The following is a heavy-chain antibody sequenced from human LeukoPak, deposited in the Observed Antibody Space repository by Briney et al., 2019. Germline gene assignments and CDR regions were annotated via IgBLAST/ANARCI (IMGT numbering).Heavy chain of an antibody. J-gene: IGHJ4*02. CDR3: ARDGLLVGATGVLGY. Sequence: PGGSLRLSCAASGFTFSSYEMNWVRQAPGEGLEWVSYISSSGSTIYYADSVKGRFTISRDNAKNSLYLQMNSLRAEDTAVYYCARDGLLVGATGVLGYWGQGTLVTVSS. CDR1: GFTFSSYE. CDR2: ISSSGSTI. V-gene: IGHV3-48*03. D-gene: IGHD1-26*01.